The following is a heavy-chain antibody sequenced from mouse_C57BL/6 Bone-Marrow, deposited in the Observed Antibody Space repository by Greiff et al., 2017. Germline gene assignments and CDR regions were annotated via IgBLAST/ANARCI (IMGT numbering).Heavy chain of an antibody. CDR1: GFTFSSYA. D-gene: IGHD1-1*01. V-gene: IGHV5-9-1*02. CDR3: TRVYYYASSPYYFDY. CDR2: ISSGGGYI. J-gene: IGHJ2*01. Sequence: DVMLVESGEGLVKPGGSLKLSCAASGFTFSSYAMSWVRQTPEKRLEWVAYISSGGGYIYYADTVKGRFTISRDNARDTMYLQRSSLKSEDTAMYYCTRVYYYASSPYYFDYWGQGTTLTVSS.